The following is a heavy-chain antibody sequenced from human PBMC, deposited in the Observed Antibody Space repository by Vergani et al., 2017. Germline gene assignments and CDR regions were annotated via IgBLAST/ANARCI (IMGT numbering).Heavy chain of an antibody. CDR3: ATDYGDYRNSDY. CDR2: IIPILGIA. J-gene: IGHJ4*02. D-gene: IGHD4-17*01. CDR1: GGTFSSYA. Sequence: QVQLVQSGAEVKKPGSSVKVSCKASGGTFSSYAISWVRQAPGLGLEWMGRIIPILGIANYPQKFQGRVTITADKSTSTAYMELSSLRSEDTAAYYCATDYGDYRNSDYWGQGTLVTVSS. V-gene: IGHV1-69*04.